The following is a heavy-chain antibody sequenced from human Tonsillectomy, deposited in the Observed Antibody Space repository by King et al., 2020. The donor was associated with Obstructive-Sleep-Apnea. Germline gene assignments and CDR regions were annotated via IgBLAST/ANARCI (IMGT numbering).Heavy chain of an antibody. CDR2: ISGDNGDT. J-gene: IGHJ3*02. CDR3: ARDLFYYNSGTSYEDTFDI. CDR1: GYNFKNYG. Sequence: VQLVESGGEVKKPGASVRVSCKASGYNFKNYGLSWVRQAPGQGLEWMGWISGDNGDTNYAQRLRVRGVMTADTTTSTAYMELSSLTPDDTAVYYCARDLFYYNSGTSYEDTFDIWGQGTMVTVSS. V-gene: IGHV1-18*01. D-gene: IGHD3-10*01.